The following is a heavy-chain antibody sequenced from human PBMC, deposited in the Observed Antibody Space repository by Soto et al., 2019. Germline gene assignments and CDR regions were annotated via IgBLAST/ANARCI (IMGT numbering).Heavy chain of an antibody. V-gene: IGHV3-23*01. CDR1: GFTFSSCA. Sequence: GGSLILSCAASGFTFSSCAMGWVRQAPGKGLEWVSDIIDSGGSTYYADSVKGRFTISRDNSKSTLYLQMNSLRAEDTALYYCAKERSYYYYYGVDVWGQGPTVTVSS. J-gene: IGHJ6*02. CDR3: AKERSYYYYYGVDV. CDR2: IIDSGGST.